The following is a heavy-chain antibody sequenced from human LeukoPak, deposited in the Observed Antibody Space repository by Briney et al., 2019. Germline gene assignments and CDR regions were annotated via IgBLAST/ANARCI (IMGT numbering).Heavy chain of an antibody. CDR2: ISAYNGNT. D-gene: IGHD3-22*01. CDR1: GYTFTSYR. J-gene: IGHJ4*02. V-gene: IGHV1-18*01. CDR3: ARFSIDEETYYDSSGYDY. Sequence: GASVKVSCKASGYTFTSYRISWVRQAPGQGLEWMGWISAYNGNTNYAQKLQGRVTMTTDTSTSTAYMELRSLRSDDTAVYYCARFSIDEETYYDSSGYDYWGQGTLVTVSS.